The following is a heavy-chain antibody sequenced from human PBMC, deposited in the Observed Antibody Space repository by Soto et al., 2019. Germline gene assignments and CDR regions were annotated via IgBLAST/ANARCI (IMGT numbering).Heavy chain of an antibody. D-gene: IGHD3-9*01. V-gene: IGHV6-1*01. CDR2: TYYRSKWYN. Sequence: SQTLSLTCAISGDSVSSNSASWTWIRQSPSRGLEWLGRTYYRSKWYNDYAVSVKSRITINPDTSKNQFSLKLSSVTAADTAVYYCARATYDILTGYYRWTYWYFDLWGRGTLVTVSS. CDR3: ARATYDILTGYYRWTYWYFDL. J-gene: IGHJ2*01. CDR1: GDSVSSNSAS.